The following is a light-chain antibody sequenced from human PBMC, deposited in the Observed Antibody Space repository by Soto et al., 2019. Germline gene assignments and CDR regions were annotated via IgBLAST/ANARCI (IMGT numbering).Light chain of an antibody. CDR1: QSVGSN. Sequence: TQSPATLSVSPGERATLSCRASQSVGSNLAWYQHTPGQAPRILIYGTSTRARGVPARFSGSGSGTEFTLTISSLQSEDFGTYYCQPYNNWPLTFGGGTKVESK. CDR3: QPYNNWPLT. CDR2: GTS. V-gene: IGKV3-15*01. J-gene: IGKJ4*01.